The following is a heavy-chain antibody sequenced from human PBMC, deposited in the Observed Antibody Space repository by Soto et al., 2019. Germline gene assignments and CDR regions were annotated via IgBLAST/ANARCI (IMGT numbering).Heavy chain of an antibody. CDR2: ISYDGSNK. CDR1: GFTFSSYG. D-gene: IGHD3-22*01. J-gene: IGHJ3*02. Sequence: LGGSLRLSCAASGFTFSSYGMHWVRQAPGKGLEWVAVISYDGSNKYYADSVKGRFTISRDNSKNTLYLQMNSLRAEDTAVYYCAKEGYYYDSSGYAKIDAFDIWGQGTMVTVSS. V-gene: IGHV3-30*18. CDR3: AKEGYYYDSSGYAKIDAFDI.